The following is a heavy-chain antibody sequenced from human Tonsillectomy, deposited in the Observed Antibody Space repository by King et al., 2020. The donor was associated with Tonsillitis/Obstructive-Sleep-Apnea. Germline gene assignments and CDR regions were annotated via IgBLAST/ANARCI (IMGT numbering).Heavy chain of an antibody. CDR2: IYPGDSDT. CDR3: ARYGSGSYRSSGFDI. V-gene: IGHV5-51*01. D-gene: IGHD3-10*01. J-gene: IGHJ3*02. CDR1: GYSFTSYW. Sequence: QLVQSGAEVKKPGESLKISCKGSGYSFTSYWIGWVRQMPGKGLEWMGIIYPGDSDTRDSPSFQGQVTISADKSISTAYLQWSSLTASDTAMYYCARYGSGSYRSSGFDIWGQGTMVTVSS.